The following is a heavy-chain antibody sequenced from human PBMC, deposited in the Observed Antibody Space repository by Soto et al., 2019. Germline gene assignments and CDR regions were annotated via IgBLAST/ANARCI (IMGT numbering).Heavy chain of an antibody. V-gene: IGHV3-21*01. CDR1: GFTFSSYI. CDR3: ARDRGVVVVAATAVDY. CDR2: ISSSSSYI. D-gene: IGHD2-15*01. Sequence: GGSLRLSCAASGFTFSSYIMNWVRQAPGKGLEWVSSISSSSSYIYYADSVKGRFTISRDNAKNSLYLQMNSLRAEDTAVYYCARDRGVVVVAATAVDYWGQGTLVTVS. J-gene: IGHJ4*02.